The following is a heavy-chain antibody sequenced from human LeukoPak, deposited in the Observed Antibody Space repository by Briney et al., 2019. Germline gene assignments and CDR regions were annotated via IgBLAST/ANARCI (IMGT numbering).Heavy chain of an antibody. Sequence: SETLSLTCTVSGYSISSGYYWGWIRQPPGKGLEWIGSIYHSGSTNYNPSLKSRVTISVDTSKNQFSLKLSSVTAADTAVYYCARLIRYFDWLLSSGPNWFDPWGQGTLVTVSS. D-gene: IGHD3-9*01. J-gene: IGHJ5*02. V-gene: IGHV4-38-2*02. CDR2: IYHSGST. CDR1: GYSISSGYY. CDR3: ARLIRYFDWLLSSGPNWFDP.